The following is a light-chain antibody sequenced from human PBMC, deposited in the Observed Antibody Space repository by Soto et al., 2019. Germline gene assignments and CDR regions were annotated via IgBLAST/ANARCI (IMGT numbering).Light chain of an antibody. V-gene: IGKV1-5*01. J-gene: IGKJ4*01. CDR2: DAS. CDR1: QSISGW. CDR3: QKYNSAPLT. Sequence: DIKISQSPSTLSAYVGDRVTITCRASQSISGWLAWYQQKPGKAPKLLMYDASSLQAGVPSRFSGSGSGTDFTLTISSLQPEDVAAYYCQKYNSAPLTFGGGTMVDVK.